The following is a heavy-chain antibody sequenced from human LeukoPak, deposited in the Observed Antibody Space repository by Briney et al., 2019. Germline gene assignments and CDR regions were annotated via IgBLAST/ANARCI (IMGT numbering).Heavy chain of an antibody. CDR3: ARESCSSTSCYVRDPSRFGMDV. V-gene: IGHV4-61*01. CDR1: GGSVSSGSYY. D-gene: IGHD2-2*01. J-gene: IGHJ6*02. CDR2: IYYSGST. Sequence: SETLSLTCTVSGGSVSSGSYYWSWIRQPPGKGLEWIGYIYYSGSTNYNPSLKSRVAITVDTSKNQFSLKLSSVTAADTAVYYCARESCSSTSCYVRDPSRFGMDVWGQGTTVTVSS.